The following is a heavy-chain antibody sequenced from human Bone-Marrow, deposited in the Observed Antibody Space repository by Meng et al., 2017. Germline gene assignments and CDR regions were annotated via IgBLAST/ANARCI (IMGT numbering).Heavy chain of an antibody. Sequence: QLQLQESGSGLVKPSQTLSLTFAVSGGSISSGTYYWGWIRQLPGKGLEWIAYIHYSGSTYYSPSLKSRVTISVDTSKNQLSLKLSSMTAADTAVYYCARYVFDSSSLYSNWFDPWGQGTLVTVSS. CDR3: ARYVFDSSSLYSNWFDP. CDR2: IHYSGST. V-gene: IGHV4-31*11. D-gene: IGHD3-22*01. CDR1: GGSISSGTYY. J-gene: IGHJ5*02.